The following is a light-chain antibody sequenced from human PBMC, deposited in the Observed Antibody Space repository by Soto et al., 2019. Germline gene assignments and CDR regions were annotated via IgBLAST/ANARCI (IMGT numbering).Light chain of an antibody. V-gene: IGLV2-8*01. J-gene: IGLJ1*01. CDR3: SSYAGRSMYV. CDR1: SSDVGTYDY. CDR2: GVT. Sequence: PGQSVTFSCTGTSSDVGTYDYVSWYQQYPGKAPKLLIYGVTRRPSGVPDRFSGSKSGNTAALTVSGLQAEDEAYYYCSSYAGRSMYVFGTGTKVTVL.